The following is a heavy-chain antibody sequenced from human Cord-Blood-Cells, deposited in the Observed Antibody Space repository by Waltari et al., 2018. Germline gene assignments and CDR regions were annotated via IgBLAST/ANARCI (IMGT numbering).Heavy chain of an antibody. Sequence: PTETLSRTCTVSGGSITSSSHCWAWIRQPPGKGLGWIGSIYYSGSTYYNPSLKSRVTLSVDTSKNHFSLKRSSVTAANTTVYYCAPFLPVPPFDYWGQGTLVTVCS. CDR2: IYYSGST. CDR3: APFLPVPPFDY. D-gene: IGHD1-1*01. V-gene: IGHV4-39*01. J-gene: IGHJ4*02. CDR1: GGSITSSSHC.